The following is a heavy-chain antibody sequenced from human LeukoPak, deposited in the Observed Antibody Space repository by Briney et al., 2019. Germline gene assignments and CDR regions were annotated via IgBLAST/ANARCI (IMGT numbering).Heavy chain of an antibody. V-gene: IGHV4-61*02. CDR2: FYNSGRT. CDR3: ARETTTVVARYFDY. CDR1: GGSISSDLYY. J-gene: IGHJ4*02. D-gene: IGHD4-23*01. Sequence: KSSQTLSLTCTVSGGSISSDLYYWNWIRQPAGKGLEWIGRFYNSGRTNFNPSLKSRVTISADTSKNQFSLKLRSVTAADTAVYYCARETTTVVARYFDYWGQGTLVTVSS.